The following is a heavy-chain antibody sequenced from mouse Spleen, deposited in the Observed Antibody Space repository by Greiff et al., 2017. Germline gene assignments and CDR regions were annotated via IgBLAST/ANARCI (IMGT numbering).Heavy chain of an antibody. Sequence: EVHLVESGGGLVKPGGSLKLSCAASGFTFSDYYMYWVRQTPEKRLEWVATISDGGSYTYYPDSVKGRFTISRDNAKNNLYLQMSSLKSEDTAMYYCARDGDYGNYAWFAYWGQGTLVTVSA. V-gene: IGHV5-4*02. D-gene: IGHD2-1*01. J-gene: IGHJ3*01. CDR1: GFTFSDYY. CDR2: ISDGGSYT. CDR3: ARDGDYGNYAWFAY.